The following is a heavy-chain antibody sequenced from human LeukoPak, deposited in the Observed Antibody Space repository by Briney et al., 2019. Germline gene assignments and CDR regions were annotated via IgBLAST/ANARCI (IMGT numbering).Heavy chain of an antibody. CDR3: AKDPDCTSGICYTFFDY. J-gene: IGHJ4*02. CDR1: GFTFSSYW. D-gene: IGHD2-8*01. V-gene: IGHV3-7*03. CDR2: IKQDGSEK. Sequence: GPLRLSCAASGFTFSSYWMSWVRQAPGKGLEWVANIKQDGSEKYYVDSVKGRFTISRDNAKNSLYLQMNSLRAEDTAVYYCAKDPDCTSGICYTFFDYWGQGTLVTVSS.